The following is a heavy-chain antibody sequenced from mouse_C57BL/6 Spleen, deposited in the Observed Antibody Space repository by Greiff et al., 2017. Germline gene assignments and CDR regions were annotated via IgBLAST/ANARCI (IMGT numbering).Heavy chain of an antibody. CDR2: FVPEDGET. CDR3: ARRDYGSSAMDY. J-gene: IGHJ4*01. CDR1: GFTIKDYY. D-gene: IGHD1-1*01. Sequence: VQLQQSGAELVKPGASVKLSCTASGFTIKDYYMHWVTQRPEQGLEWIGRFVPEDGETKSAPTFQGQATITADTFSNTAYLKLSSLTSEDTAGYYCARRDYGSSAMDYWGQGTSVTVSS. V-gene: IGHV14-2*01.